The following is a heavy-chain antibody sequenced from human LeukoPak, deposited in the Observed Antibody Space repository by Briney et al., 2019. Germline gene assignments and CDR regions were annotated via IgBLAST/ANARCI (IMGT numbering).Heavy chain of an antibody. CDR3: ARRGNDGCSSTSCLMGFDP. CDR1: GYSFTSYW. J-gene: IGHJ5*02. Sequence: GESLKISCKGSGYSFTSYWIGWVRQMPGKGLEWMGIIYPGDSDTRYSPSFQGQVTISADKSISTAYLQWSSLKASDTAMYYCARRGNDGCSSTSCLMGFDPWGQGTLVAVSS. D-gene: IGHD2-2*01. CDR2: IYPGDSDT. V-gene: IGHV5-51*01.